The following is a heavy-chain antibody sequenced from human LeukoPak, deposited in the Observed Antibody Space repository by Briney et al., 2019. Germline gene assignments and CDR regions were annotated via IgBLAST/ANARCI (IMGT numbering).Heavy chain of an antibody. V-gene: IGHV3-48*03. CDR3: ARDYSGSYFPDY. Sequence: GGSLRLSCAASGFTFSSYEMNWVRQAPGKRLEWVSYISSSGSTIYYADSVKGRFTISRDNAKNSLYLQMNSLRAEDTAVYYCARDYSGSYFPDYWGQGTLVTVSS. CDR1: GFTFSSYE. J-gene: IGHJ4*02. D-gene: IGHD1-26*01. CDR2: ISSSGSTI.